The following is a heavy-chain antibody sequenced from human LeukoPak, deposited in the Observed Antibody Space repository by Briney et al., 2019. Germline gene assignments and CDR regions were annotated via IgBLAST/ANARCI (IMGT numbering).Heavy chain of an antibody. CDR3: ARAPVPLYSYGSAEEVY. D-gene: IGHD3-10*01. CDR1: GFTVSSNY. CDR2: IYSGCST. V-gene: IGHV3-53*01. J-gene: IGHJ4*02. Sequence: GGSLRLSCAASGFTVSSNYMSGVRQAPGKGLEWVSVIYSGCSTYYGDSVKGRFTISRENSKNTLYLQMTSLRAEDTAVYYCARAPVPLYSYGSAEEVYWGQGTLVTVSS.